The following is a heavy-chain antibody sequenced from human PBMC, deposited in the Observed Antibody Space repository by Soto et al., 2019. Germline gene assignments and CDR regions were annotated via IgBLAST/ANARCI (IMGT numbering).Heavy chain of an antibody. CDR1: GYSFTSYW. Sequence: GESLKISCKGSGYSFTSYWIGWVRQMPGKGLEWMGIIYPGDSDTRYSPSFQGQVTISANKSISTAYLQWSSLKASDTDMYHCARLAGPGYGDYIHWFDPWGQGTLVTVSS. CDR3: ARLAGPGYGDYIHWFDP. D-gene: IGHD4-17*01. V-gene: IGHV5-51*01. CDR2: IYPGDSDT. J-gene: IGHJ5*02.